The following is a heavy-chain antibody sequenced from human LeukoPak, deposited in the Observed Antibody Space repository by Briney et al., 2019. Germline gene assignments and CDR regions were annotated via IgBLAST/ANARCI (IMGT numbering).Heavy chain of an antibody. CDR3: AKAGNLGGSNYLYYYYYMDV. V-gene: IGHV3-30*02. D-gene: IGHD1-26*01. J-gene: IGHJ6*03. Sequence: GGSLRLSCAASRFTFSNYGMHWVRQAPGKGLEWVAFIRYDGNNKYYADSVKGRFTISRDNSKNTLYLQMNSLRAEDTAVYYCAKAGNLGGSNYLYYYYYMDVWGKGTTVTISS. CDR1: RFTFSNYG. CDR2: IRYDGNNK.